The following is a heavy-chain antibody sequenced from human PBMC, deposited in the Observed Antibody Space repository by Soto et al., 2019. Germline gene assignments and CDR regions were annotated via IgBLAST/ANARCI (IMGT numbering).Heavy chain of an antibody. Sequence: SVKVSCKASGYTFTDHYIHWVRQTPEQGPEWMGEIGPESGATRYAQRFQGRVTMTRDMSITTVYMELNNLGPDDTAVYYCGRGRSGQIVVFYWGQGTPVTVSS. CDR1: GYTFTDHY. J-gene: IGHJ4*02. D-gene: IGHD3-22*01. CDR3: GRGRSGQIVVFY. CDR2: IGPESGAT. V-gene: IGHV1-2*02.